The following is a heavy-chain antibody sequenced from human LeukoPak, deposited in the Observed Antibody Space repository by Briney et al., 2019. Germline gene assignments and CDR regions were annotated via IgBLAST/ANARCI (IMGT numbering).Heavy chain of an antibody. D-gene: IGHD1-1*01. J-gene: IGHJ4*02. V-gene: IGHV3-30-3*01. CDR1: GCTFSSYA. CDR2: ISYDGSNK. Sequence: GGSLRLSCAASGCTFSSYAMHWVRQAPGKGLEWVAVISYDGSNKYYADSVKGRFTISRDNSKNTLYLQMNSLRAEDTAVYYCARAKSRDFGWNRQSGFDYWGQGTLVTVSS. CDR3: ARAKSRDFGWNRQSGFDY.